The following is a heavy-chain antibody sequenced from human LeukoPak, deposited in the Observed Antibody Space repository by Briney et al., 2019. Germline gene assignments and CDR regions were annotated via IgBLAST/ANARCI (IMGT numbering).Heavy chain of an antibody. CDR1: GFTFSSYW. CDR2: IKQDGSEK. J-gene: IGHJ4*02. Sequence: GGSLRLSCAAPGFTFSSYWMSWVRQAPGKGLEWVANIKQDGSEKYYVDSVKGRFTISRDNAKNSLYLQMNSLRAEDTAVYYCARDSYYDFWSGYDWGQGTLVTVSS. CDR3: ARDSYYDFWSGYD. V-gene: IGHV3-7*01. D-gene: IGHD3-3*01.